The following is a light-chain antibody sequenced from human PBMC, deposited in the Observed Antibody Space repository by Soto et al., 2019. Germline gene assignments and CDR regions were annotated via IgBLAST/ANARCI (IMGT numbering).Light chain of an antibody. V-gene: IGKV1-27*01. CDR1: QTISFS. J-gene: IGKJ1*01. Sequence: DIQMTQSPSTLSASVGDRVTITCRASQTISFSLAWYQQKPGKVPKLLIYAASTLQSGVPSRFSGSGSGTDFTLTISSLQPEDVATYYCQKYNSAPWTFGQGTKVDIK. CDR2: AAS. CDR3: QKYNSAPWT.